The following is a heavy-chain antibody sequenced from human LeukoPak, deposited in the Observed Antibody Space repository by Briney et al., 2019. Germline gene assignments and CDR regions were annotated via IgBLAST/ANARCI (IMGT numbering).Heavy chain of an antibody. J-gene: IGHJ6*03. CDR2: ISAYNGNT. Sequence: ASVKVSCKASGYTFTSYGISWVRQAPGQGLEWMGWISAYNGNTNYAQKLQGRVTMTTDTSTSTAYMELRSLRSDDTAVYYCARVRGYSGYDSGYYYYYMDVWGKGTTVTVSS. CDR3: ARVRGYSGYDSGYYYYYMDV. CDR1: GYTFTSYG. V-gene: IGHV1-18*01. D-gene: IGHD5-12*01.